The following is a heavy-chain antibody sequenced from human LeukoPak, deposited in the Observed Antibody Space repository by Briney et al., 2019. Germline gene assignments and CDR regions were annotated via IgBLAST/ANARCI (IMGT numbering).Heavy chain of an antibody. CDR2: INHSGST. CDR3: AREQEAFDY. Sequence: SETLSLTCTVSGGSISSSSYYWGWIRQPPGKGLEWIGEINHSGSTNYNPSLKSRVTISVDTSKNQFSLKLSSVTAADTAVYYCAREQEAFDYWGQGTLVTVSS. J-gene: IGHJ4*02. V-gene: IGHV4-39*07. CDR1: GGSISSSSYY.